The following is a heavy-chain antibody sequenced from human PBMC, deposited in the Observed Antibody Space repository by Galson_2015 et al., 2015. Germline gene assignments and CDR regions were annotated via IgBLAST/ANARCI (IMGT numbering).Heavy chain of an antibody. CDR3: ARDEAFIAGADTEVYAFDI. CDR2: ISSSSSYI. J-gene: IGHJ3*02. D-gene: IGHD6-19*01. CDR1: GFTFSSYS. Sequence: LRLSCAASGFTFSSYSMNWVRQAPGKGLEWVSSISSSSSYIYYADSVKGRFTISRDNAKNSLYLQMNSLRAEDTAVYYCARDEAFIAGADTEVYAFDISGPGTMVTVSS. V-gene: IGHV3-21*01.